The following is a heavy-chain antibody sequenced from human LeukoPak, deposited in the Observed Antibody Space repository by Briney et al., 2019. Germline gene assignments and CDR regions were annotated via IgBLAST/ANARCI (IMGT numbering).Heavy chain of an antibody. V-gene: IGHV3-74*01. CDR1: GFSFSSFW. Sequence: PGGSLRLSCAASGFSFSSFWMHWVRQAPGKGLVWVSGIKSDGAGTSYVDSVKGRFTISRDNAKNSLYLQMNSLRAEDTALYYCARAMPRKEDAFDIWGQGTMVTVSS. J-gene: IGHJ3*02. D-gene: IGHD2-2*01. CDR2: IKSDGAGT. CDR3: ARAMPRKEDAFDI.